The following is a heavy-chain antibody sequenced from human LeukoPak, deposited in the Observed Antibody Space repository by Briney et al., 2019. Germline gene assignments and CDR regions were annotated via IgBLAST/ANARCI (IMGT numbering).Heavy chain of an antibody. V-gene: IGHV3-13*01. CDR3: VRANGDPRGYYMDV. CDR1: GFTFSSYD. D-gene: IGHD4-17*01. J-gene: IGHJ6*03. Sequence: GGSLRLSCAASGFTFSSYDMHWVRQATGKGLEWVSGIGTAGDIYYPGSVKGRFTISRENAKNSLYLQMNSLRAGDTAVYCCVRANGDPRGYYMDVWGKGTTVIISS. CDR2: IGTAGDI.